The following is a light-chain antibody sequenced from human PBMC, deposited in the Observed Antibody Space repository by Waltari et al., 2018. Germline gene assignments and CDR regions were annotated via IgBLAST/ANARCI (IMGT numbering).Light chain of an antibody. J-gene: IGKJ3*01. V-gene: IGKV1-39*01. CDR2: SAS. CDR3: QQSYSSPFT. CDR1: KSIASY. Sequence: DIQLTQSPSSLYASVGDRVTITCRASKSIASYLNWYQQKPGKAHKFLIYSASSLQSGFPSRFSGSRSGTDFTLTINSLQPEYFVVYYCQQSYSSPFTFGPGTRVDIK.